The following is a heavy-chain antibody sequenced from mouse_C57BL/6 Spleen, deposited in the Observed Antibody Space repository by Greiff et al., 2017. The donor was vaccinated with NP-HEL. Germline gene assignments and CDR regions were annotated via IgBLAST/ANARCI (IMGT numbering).Heavy chain of an antibody. J-gene: IGHJ3*01. CDR1: GFTFSDAW. CDR2: IRNKADNHAT. Sequence: EVKVEESGGGLVQPGGSMKLSCAASGFTFSDAWMDWVRQSPEKGLEWVAEIRNKADNHATYYAESVKGRFTISRDDAKSSVYLQMNSLRAEDTGIYYCTRDGNCWFAFWGQGTLVTVSA. CDR3: TRDGNCWFAF. V-gene: IGHV6-6*01. D-gene: IGHD2-1*01.